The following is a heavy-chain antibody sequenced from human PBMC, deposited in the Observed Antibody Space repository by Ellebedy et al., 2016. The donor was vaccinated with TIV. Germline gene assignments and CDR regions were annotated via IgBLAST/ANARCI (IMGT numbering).Heavy chain of an antibody. CDR2: SSGSGSST. CDR3: AKDYRGPDS. V-gene: IGHV3-23*01. CDR1: GFTFTSYG. J-gene: IGHJ4*02. Sequence: GESLKISXAASGFTFTSYGMNWVRQAPGKGLEWVAGSSGSGSSTFYADSVKGRFTISRDNSKNTLYLQMNSLRAEDTAVYYCAKDYRGPDSWGQGTLVTVSS. D-gene: IGHD1-26*01.